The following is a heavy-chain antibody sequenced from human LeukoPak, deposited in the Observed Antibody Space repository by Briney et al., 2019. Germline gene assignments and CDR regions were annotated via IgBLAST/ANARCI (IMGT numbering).Heavy chain of an antibody. Sequence: GESLKISCQGSGYRFSNYWIGWVRQMPGKGLAWMGVTGFSDTRYNPSFRGQVTISADKSINTAYLQWSSLKASDTAIYYCARPLGTGTPFDYWGQGTLVTVSS. V-gene: IGHV5-51*01. D-gene: IGHD3-16*01. CDR2: TGFSDT. CDR1: GYRFSNYW. CDR3: ARPLGTGTPFDY. J-gene: IGHJ4*02.